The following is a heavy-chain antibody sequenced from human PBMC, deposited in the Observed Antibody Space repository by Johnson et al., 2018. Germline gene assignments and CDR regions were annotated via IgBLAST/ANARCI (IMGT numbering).Heavy chain of an antibody. D-gene: IGHD1-26*01. V-gene: IGHV3-30-3*01. Sequence: QVQLVQSGGGVVQPGRSLRLSCAASGFTFSSYAMYWVRQAPGKGLEWVALISHDGSNKYYADSVKGRFTISRDNSKNTLYLQMNSRRAGDTSGYYCARRIVGENYYYGMGVWGQGTTVTVSS. CDR2: ISHDGSNK. CDR3: ARRIVGENYYYGMGV. CDR1: GFTFSSYA. J-gene: IGHJ6*02.